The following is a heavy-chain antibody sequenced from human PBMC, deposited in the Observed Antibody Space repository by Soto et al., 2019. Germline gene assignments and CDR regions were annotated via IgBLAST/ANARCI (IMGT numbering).Heavy chain of an antibody. J-gene: IGHJ6*02. V-gene: IGHV1-69*01. CDR3: ARDWARPYYYYYGMDV. CDR1: GGTFSSYA. Sequence: QVQLVQSGAEVKKPGSSVKVSCKASGGTFSSYANSWVRQAPGQGLEWMGGIIPIFGTANYAKKFQGRVTITADESTSTAYMELSSLRSEDTAVYYCARDWARPYYYYYGMDVWGQGTTVTVSS. D-gene: IGHD3-16*01. CDR2: IIPIFGTA.